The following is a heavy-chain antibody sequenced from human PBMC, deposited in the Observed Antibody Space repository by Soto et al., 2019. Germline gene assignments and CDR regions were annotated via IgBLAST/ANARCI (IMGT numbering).Heavy chain of an antibody. CDR3: ARHSATIFGVVNWFDP. CDR2: IYYSGST. J-gene: IGHJ5*02. CDR1: GGSISSSSYY. Sequence: SETLSLTCTVSGGSISSSSYYWGWIRQPPGKGLEWIGSIYYSGSTYYNPSLKSRVTISVDTSKNQFSLKLSSVTAADTAVYYCARHSATIFGVVNWFDPWGQGTLVTVSS. V-gene: IGHV4-39*01. D-gene: IGHD3-3*01.